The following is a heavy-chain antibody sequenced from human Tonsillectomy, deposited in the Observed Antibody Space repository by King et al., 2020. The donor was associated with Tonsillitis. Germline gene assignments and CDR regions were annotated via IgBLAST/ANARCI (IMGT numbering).Heavy chain of an antibody. CDR1: GYTFTGYY. J-gene: IGHJ6*02. V-gene: IGHV1-2*02. D-gene: IGHD6-13*01. Sequence: VQLVESGAEVKKPGASVKVSCKASGYTFTGYYMHWVRQAPGQGLEWMGWINPNSGGTNYAQTFQGRVTMTRDTSISTAYMELSRLRSDDTAVYYCAGGGSSSSLNSYYGMDVWGQGTTVTVSS. CDR3: AGGGSSSSLNSYYGMDV. CDR2: INPNSGGT.